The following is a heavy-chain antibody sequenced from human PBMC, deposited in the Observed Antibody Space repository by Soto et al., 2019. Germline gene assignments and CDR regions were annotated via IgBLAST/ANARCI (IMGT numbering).Heavy chain of an antibody. CDR2: ISGSGGST. V-gene: IGHV3-23*01. Sequence: HPGGSLRLSCAASGFTFSSYAMSWVRQAQGKGLEWVSAISGSGGSTYYADSVKGRFTISRDNSKNTLYLQMNSLRAEDTAVYYCANSYDYVWGSYRYFAYWGQGTLVTVSS. CDR3: ANSYDYVWGSYRYFAY. D-gene: IGHD3-16*02. J-gene: IGHJ4*02. CDR1: GFTFSSYA.